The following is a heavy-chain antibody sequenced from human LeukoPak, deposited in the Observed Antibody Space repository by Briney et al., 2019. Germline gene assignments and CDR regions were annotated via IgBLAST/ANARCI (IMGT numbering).Heavy chain of an antibody. V-gene: IGHV3-49*04. Sequence: GGSLRLSCTASGFTFGDHAMSWVRQAPGKGLEWVGFIRSKAYGGTTAYAASVKGRFTISRDDSKGIAYLQMNSLKTEDTAVYDCTRGPIQLSLYYGMDVWGQGTTVIVSS. CDR1: GFTFGDHA. CDR2: IRSKAYGGTT. J-gene: IGHJ6*02. CDR3: TRGPIQLSLYYGMDV. D-gene: IGHD5-18*01.